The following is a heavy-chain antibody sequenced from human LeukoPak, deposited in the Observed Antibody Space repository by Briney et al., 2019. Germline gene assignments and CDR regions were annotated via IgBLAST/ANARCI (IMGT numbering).Heavy chain of an antibody. V-gene: IGHV3-48*01. Sequence: GGSLRLSCAASGFTFSSYTMNWVRQPPGKGLEWVSYISSSGSTIYYADSVKGRFTISRDNAKNSLYLQMNSLRAEDTAVYYCARDRNFWSGYRNYFDYWGQGTLVTVSS. CDR1: GFTFSSYT. CDR3: ARDRNFWSGYRNYFDY. J-gene: IGHJ4*02. CDR2: ISSSGSTI. D-gene: IGHD3-3*01.